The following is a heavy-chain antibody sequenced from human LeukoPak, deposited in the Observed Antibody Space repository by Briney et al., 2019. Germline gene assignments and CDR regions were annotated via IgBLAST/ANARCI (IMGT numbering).Heavy chain of an antibody. D-gene: IGHD5-18*01. CDR2: IWYDGSNK. J-gene: IGHJ2*01. Sequence: GGSLRLSRAASGFTFSSYGMHWVRQAPGKGLEWVAVIWYDGSNKYYADSVKGRFTISRDNSKNTLYLQMNSLRAEDTAVYYCARDVAKGSGYSYGRGRYFDLWGRGTLVTVSS. V-gene: IGHV3-33*01. CDR3: ARDVAKGSGYSYGRGRYFDL. CDR1: GFTFSSYG.